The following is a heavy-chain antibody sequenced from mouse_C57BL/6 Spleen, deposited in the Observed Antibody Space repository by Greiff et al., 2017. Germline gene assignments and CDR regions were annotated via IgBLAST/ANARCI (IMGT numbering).Heavy chain of an antibody. CDR1: GYTFTDYY. CDR3: ARVPYYGYPYDFDY. J-gene: IGHJ2*01. Sequence: EVQLQQSGPELVKPGASVKISCKASGYTFTDYYMNWVKQSHGKSLEWIGDINTNNGVTSYNQKFKGKATLTVDKSSSTAYMELRSLTSDDSAVYYCARVPYYGYPYDFDYWGQGTTLTVSS. D-gene: IGHD2-9*01. V-gene: IGHV1-26*01. CDR2: INTNNGVT.